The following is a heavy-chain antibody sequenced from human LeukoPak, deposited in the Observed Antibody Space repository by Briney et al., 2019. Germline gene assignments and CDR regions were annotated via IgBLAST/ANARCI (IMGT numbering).Heavy chain of an antibody. CDR1: GFTFSSYS. Sequence: PGGSLRLSWAASGFTFSSYSMNWVRQAPGKGLEWVSSISSSSSYIYYADSVKGRFTISRDNANNSRYLKMNSLRGEETAVYYCARGNYYDRSGPRDYWGQGTLVTVSS. J-gene: IGHJ4*02. CDR3: ARGNYYDRSGPRDY. V-gene: IGHV3-21*01. CDR2: ISSSSSYI. D-gene: IGHD3-22*01.